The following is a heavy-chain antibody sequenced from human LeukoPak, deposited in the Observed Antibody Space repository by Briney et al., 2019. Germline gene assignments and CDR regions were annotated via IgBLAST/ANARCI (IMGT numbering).Heavy chain of an antibody. Sequence: SETLSLTCTVSGGSISSGGYYWSWIRQHPGKGLEWIGYIYYSGSTYYNPSLKSRVTISVDTSKNQFSLKLSSVTAAGTAVYYCARDRSNGSGSYYNYDAFDIWGQGTMVAVSS. CDR3: ARDRSNGSGSYYNYDAFDI. J-gene: IGHJ3*02. V-gene: IGHV4-31*03. D-gene: IGHD3-10*01. CDR2: IYYSGST. CDR1: GGSISSGGYY.